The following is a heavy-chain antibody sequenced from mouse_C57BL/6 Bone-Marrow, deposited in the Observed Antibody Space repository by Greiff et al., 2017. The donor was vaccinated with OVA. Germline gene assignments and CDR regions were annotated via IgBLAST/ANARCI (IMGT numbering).Heavy chain of an antibody. J-gene: IGHJ3*01. D-gene: IGHD2-4*01. CDR3: ARPGDYDGDWFAY. Sequence: QVQLQQSGAELVKPGASVKMSCKASGYTFTTYPIEWMKQNHGKSLEWIGNFNPYNDDTKYNEKFKGKATLTVEKSSSTVYLKLSRLTSDDSAFYYCARPGDYDGDWFAYWGQGTLVTVSA. CDR2: FNPYNDDT. V-gene: IGHV1-47*01. CDR1: GYTFTTYP.